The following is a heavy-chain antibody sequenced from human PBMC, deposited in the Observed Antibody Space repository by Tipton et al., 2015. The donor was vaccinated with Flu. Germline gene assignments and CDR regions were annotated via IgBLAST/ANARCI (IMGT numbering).Heavy chain of an antibody. CDR1: GGSISSYY. Sequence: TLSLTCTVSGGSISSYYWSWIRQPAGKGLEWIGRIYTSGSTNYNPSLKSRVTMSVDTSKNQFSLKLSSVTAADTAVYYCARAASRLLWFGEGVDYFDYWGQGTLVTVSS. CDR3: ARAASRLLWFGEGVDYFDY. J-gene: IGHJ4*02. D-gene: IGHD3-10*01. V-gene: IGHV4-4*07. CDR2: IYTSGST.